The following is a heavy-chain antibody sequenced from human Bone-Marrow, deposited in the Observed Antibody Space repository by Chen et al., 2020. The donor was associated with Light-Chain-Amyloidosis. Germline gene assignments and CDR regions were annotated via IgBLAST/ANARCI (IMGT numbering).Heavy chain of an antibody. V-gene: IGHV1-18*01. CDR2: ISAYNGNI. CDR3: ARDGLLRYCNNFGCQYYYYGMDV. CDR1: GYTFTSYG. Sequence: QVQLVQSGAEVKKPGASVKVSCKASGYTFTSYGISWVRQAPGQGLEWMGWISAYNGNINYAQKLQGRVTMTTDTSTSTAYMELRSLRSDDTAVYYCARDGLLRYCNNFGCQYYYYGMDVWGQGTTVTVSS. J-gene: IGHJ6*02. D-gene: IGHD2-8*01.